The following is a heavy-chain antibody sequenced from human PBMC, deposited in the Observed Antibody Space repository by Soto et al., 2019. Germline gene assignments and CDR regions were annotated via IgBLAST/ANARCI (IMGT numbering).Heavy chain of an antibody. Sequence: GGSLRLSCEVPGFTLSMYSMTWVRQAPGKGLEWVAKIPQEGSDGHYVDSVKGRFTISRDNAKNSVYLQMNSLRAEDTAVYYCAHMTTVTTFDYWGQGTLVTVSS. CDR3: AHMTTVTTFDY. CDR1: GFTLSMYS. CDR2: IPQEGSDG. J-gene: IGHJ4*02. D-gene: IGHD4-17*01. V-gene: IGHV3-7*03.